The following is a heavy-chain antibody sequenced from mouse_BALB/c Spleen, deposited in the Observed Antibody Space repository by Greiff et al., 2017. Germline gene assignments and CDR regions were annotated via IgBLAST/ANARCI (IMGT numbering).Heavy chain of an antibody. J-gene: IGHJ4*01. CDR2: ISSGSSTI. CDR3: ARGLRDAMDY. Sequence: EVHLVESGGGLVQPGGSRKLSCAASGFTFSSFGMHWVRQAPEKGLEWVAYISSGSSTIYYADTVKGRFTLSKDKPKNTLFLQMTSLRSEDTAMYYCARGLRDAMDYWGQGTSVTVSA. CDR1: GFTFSSFG. V-gene: IGHV5-17*02. D-gene: IGHD2-2*01.